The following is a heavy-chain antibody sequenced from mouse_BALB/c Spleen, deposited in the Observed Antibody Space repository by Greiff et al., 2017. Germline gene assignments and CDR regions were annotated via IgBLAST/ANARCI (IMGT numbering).Heavy chain of an antibody. CDR1: GFTFSSYT. Sequence: EVKVVESGGGLVKPGGSLKLSCAASGFTFSSYTMSWVRQTPEKRLEWVATISSGGSYTYYPDSVKGRFTISRDNAKNTLYLQMSSLKSEDTAMYYCTRDLAYYGNYFDYWGQGTTLTVSS. J-gene: IGHJ2*01. CDR2: ISSGGSYT. V-gene: IGHV5-6-4*01. D-gene: IGHD2-10*01. CDR3: TRDLAYYGNYFDY.